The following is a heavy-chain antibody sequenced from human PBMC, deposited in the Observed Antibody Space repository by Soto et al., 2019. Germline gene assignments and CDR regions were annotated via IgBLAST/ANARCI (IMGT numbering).Heavy chain of an antibody. Sequence: GSLRLSCAASGFIYSRYGMHWVRQSPGKGLEWVAVTSYDGSNRYYADSVEGRFTISRDNSANTLFLQMSSLRAEDTAVYYCAKDVGASGKMGPRYYYYGMDVWGQGTTVTVSS. J-gene: IGHJ6*02. CDR1: GFIYSRYG. V-gene: IGHV3-30*18. CDR2: TSYDGSNR. CDR3: AKDVGASGKMGPRYYYYGMDV. D-gene: IGHD3-10*01.